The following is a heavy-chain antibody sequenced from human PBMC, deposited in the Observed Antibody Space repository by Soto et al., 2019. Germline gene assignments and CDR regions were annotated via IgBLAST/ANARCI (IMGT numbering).Heavy chain of an antibody. CDR3: ARDRYYCSGSYSGGYYYYGMDV. CDR2: IIPILGIA. CDR1: GGTFSSYT. D-gene: IGHD3-10*01. V-gene: IGHV1-69*04. J-gene: IGHJ6*02. Sequence: ASVKVSCKASGGTFSSYTISWVRQAPGQGLEWMGRIIPILGIANYAQKFQGRVTITADKSTSTAYMELSSLRSEDTAVYYCARDRYYCSGSYSGGYYYYGMDVWGQGTTVTVSS.